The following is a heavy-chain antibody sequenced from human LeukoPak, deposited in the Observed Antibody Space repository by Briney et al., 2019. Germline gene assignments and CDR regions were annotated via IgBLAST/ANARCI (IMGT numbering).Heavy chain of an antibody. J-gene: IGHJ4*02. CDR3: ARGLHDFSLTFEH. CDR1: GFTFSSYS. V-gene: IGHV3-21*01. CDR2: ISSSSSYI. Sequence: GGSLRLSCAASGFTFSSYSMNWVRQAPGKGLEWVSSISSSSSYIYSADSVKGRFTISRDNAKNSLFLQMNSLRADDTAIYYCARGLHDFSLTFEHWGQGTLVTVSS. D-gene: IGHD4-11*01.